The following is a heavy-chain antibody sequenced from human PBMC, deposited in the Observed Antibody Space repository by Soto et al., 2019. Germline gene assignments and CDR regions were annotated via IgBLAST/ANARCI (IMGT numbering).Heavy chain of an antibody. Sequence: GGSLRLSCAASGFTFSSYPITWVRQAPGKGLEWVSTISGSGGSTYYADSVKGRFTISRDNSKSTLFLQMSSLRAGDTAVYYCEKDFGTMTVVTESLDCWGQGTLVTVSS. V-gene: IGHV3-23*01. D-gene: IGHD2-21*02. CDR2: ISGSGGST. J-gene: IGHJ4*02. CDR1: GFTFSSYP. CDR3: EKDFGTMTVVTESLDC.